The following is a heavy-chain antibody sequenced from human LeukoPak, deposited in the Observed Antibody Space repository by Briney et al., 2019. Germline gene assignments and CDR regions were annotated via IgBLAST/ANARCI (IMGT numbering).Heavy chain of an antibody. V-gene: IGHV3-21*01. Sequence: GGSLRLSCAASGFMFRSYSMNWVRQAPGKGLAWVSSISSSSSYIFYADSVKGRFIISRDNAKKSLSLQMNSLRAEDTAVYYCARDRGEDYYGSGNYLRAFDIWGQGTMVTVSS. J-gene: IGHJ3*02. CDR3: ARDRGEDYYGSGNYLRAFDI. CDR1: GFMFRSYS. D-gene: IGHD3-10*01. CDR2: ISSSSSYI.